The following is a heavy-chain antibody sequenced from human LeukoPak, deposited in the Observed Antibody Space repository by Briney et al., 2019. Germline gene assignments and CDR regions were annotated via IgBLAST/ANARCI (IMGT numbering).Heavy chain of an antibody. J-gene: IGHJ4*02. CDR2: IYYSGST. Sequence: SETLSLTCTVSGGSTSVYYWSWIRQPPGKGLEWIGHIYYSGSTNYNPSLKSRVTISLDTSKNQFSLKLNSLTAADTAVYYCARLIPGVFDYWGQGTLVTVSS. CDR3: ARLIPGVFDY. V-gene: IGHV4-59*01. D-gene: IGHD2-2*02. CDR1: GGSTSVYY.